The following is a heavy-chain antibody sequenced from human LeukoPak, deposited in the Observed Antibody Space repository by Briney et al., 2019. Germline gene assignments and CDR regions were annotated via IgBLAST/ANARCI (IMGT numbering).Heavy chain of an antibody. V-gene: IGHV3-7*03. J-gene: IGHJ4*02. CDR1: GFTFSSHW. Sequence: GGSLRLSCAASGFTFSSHWMTWVRQAPGKGLEWVANIKQDGSEKNYVDSVKGRFTISRDNAKNSLYLQMNSLRAEDTAVYYCASGPELDYWGQGTLVTVSS. CDR2: IKQDGSEK. CDR3: ASGPELDY.